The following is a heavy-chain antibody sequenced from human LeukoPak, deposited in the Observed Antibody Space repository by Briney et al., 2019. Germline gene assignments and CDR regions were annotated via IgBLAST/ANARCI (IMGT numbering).Heavy chain of an antibody. CDR2: IYYSGST. D-gene: IGHD5-24*01. Sequence: PSETLSLTCTVSGGSISSYYWSWIRQPPGKGLEWIGYIYYSGSTNYNPSLKSRVTISVDTSKNQFSLKLSSVTAADTAVYYCASQRWLQSSEGAFDIWGQGTMVTVSS. J-gene: IGHJ3*02. CDR3: ASQRWLQSSEGAFDI. V-gene: IGHV4-59*08. CDR1: GGSISSYY.